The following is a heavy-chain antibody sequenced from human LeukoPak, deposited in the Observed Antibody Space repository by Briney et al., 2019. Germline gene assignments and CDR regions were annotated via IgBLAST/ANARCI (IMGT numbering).Heavy chain of an antibody. CDR1: GYTFTGYY. V-gene: IGHV1-2*04. CDR3: ARRRHDYGDFDNWYFDL. CDR2: INPNSGGT. J-gene: IGHJ2*01. D-gene: IGHD4-17*01. Sequence: GASVKVSCKASGYTFTGYYMHWVRQAPGQGLERMGWINPNSGGTNYAQKFQGWVTMTRDTSISTAYMELSRLRSDDTAVYYCARRRHDYGDFDNWYFDLWGRGTLVTVSS.